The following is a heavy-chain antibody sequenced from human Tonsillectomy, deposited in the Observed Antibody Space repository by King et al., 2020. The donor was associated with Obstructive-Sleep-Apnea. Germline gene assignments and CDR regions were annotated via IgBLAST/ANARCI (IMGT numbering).Heavy chain of an antibody. CDR2: ISGSGGST. CDR3: AKVPYYDFGLAYFQH. V-gene: IGHV3-23*04. D-gene: IGHD3-3*01. Sequence: VQLVESGGGVVQPGGSLRLSCASSGFTFSSYSMNLVRQAPGKGLEWVVHISGSGGSTYYADSVKGRFTISRDNSKNTLYLQMNIPRAEDTAVYYCAKVPYYDFGLAYFQHWGQGTLVTVSS. CDR1: GFTFSSYS. J-gene: IGHJ1*01.